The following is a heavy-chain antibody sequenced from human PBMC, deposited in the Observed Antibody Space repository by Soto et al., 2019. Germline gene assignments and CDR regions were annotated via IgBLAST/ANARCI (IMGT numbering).Heavy chain of an antibody. V-gene: IGHV3-43*01. Sequence: PGGSLRLSCSASGFTFDDYTMHWVRQAPGKGLEWVSLISWDGGSTYYADSVKGRFTISRDNSKNSLYLQMNSLRAEDTAVYYCARSETGYDILTGYSPDSDAFDIWGQGTMVPVSS. CDR3: ARSETGYDILTGYSPDSDAFDI. J-gene: IGHJ3*02. CDR1: GFTFDDYT. D-gene: IGHD3-9*01. CDR2: ISWDGGST.